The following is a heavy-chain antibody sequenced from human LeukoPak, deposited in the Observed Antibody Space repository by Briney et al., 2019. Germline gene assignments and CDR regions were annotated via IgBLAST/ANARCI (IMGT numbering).Heavy chain of an antibody. V-gene: IGHV4-59*01. D-gene: IGHD2-15*01. J-gene: IGHJ4*02. CDR1: GGSISSYY. Sequence: SETLSLICIVSGGSISSYYWSWIRQSPGKGLEWIAYIYSGGSTNYNPSLKSRVAISVDTSKSHFSLKLNSVTAADTAVYYCARVGACSGGSCYEDSWGQGTLVTVSS. CDR2: IYSGGST. CDR3: ARVGACSGGSCYEDS.